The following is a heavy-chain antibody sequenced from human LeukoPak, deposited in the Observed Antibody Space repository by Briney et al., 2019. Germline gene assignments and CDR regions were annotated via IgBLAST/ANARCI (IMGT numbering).Heavy chain of an antibody. Sequence: PGRSLRLSCAASGFGLGSYNMYWVRQAPGKGLEWVSAISGSGGSTYYADSVKGRFTISRDNSKNTLYLQMNSLRAEDTAVYYCAKDWAYSGSYLDAFDIWGQGTMVTVSS. CDR3: AKDWAYSGSYLDAFDI. V-gene: IGHV3-23*01. CDR1: GFGLGSYN. D-gene: IGHD1-26*01. J-gene: IGHJ3*02. CDR2: ISGSGGST.